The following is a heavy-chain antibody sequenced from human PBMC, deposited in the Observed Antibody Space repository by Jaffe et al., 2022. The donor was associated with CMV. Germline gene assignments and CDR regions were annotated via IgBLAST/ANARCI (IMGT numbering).Heavy chain of an antibody. CDR1: GFTFSSYA. CDR2: ISGSGGST. V-gene: IGHV3-23*01. CDR3: AKPRTYCSGGSCYSTYYFDY. Sequence: EVQLLESGGGLVQPGGSLRLSCAASGFTFSSYAMSWVRQAPGKGLEWVSAISGSGGSTYYADSVKGRFTISRDNSKNTLYLQMNSLRAEDTAVYYCAKPRTYCSGGSCYSTYYFDYWGQGTLVTVSS. D-gene: IGHD2-15*01. J-gene: IGHJ4*02.